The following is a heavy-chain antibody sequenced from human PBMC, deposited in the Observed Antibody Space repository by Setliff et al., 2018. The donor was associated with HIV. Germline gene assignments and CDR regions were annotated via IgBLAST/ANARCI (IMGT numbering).Heavy chain of an antibody. J-gene: IGHJ6*02. CDR2: MYTSGST. Sequence: SETLSPTCPVSGGSISSDNYYWSWIRQPAGKGLEWIGRMYTSGSTNYNPSLKSRVTISVDTSKRQFSLKLSSVTAADTAVYYCAREERKAPAGSGYYYYGMDVWGQGTMVTVSS. D-gene: IGHD6-13*01. V-gene: IGHV4-61*02. CDR3: AREERKAPAGSGYYYYGMDV. CDR1: GGSISSDNYY.